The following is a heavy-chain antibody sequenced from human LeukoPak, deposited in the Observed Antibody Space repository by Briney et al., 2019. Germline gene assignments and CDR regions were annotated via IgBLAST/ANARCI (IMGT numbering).Heavy chain of an antibody. CDR3: ARDLAVAAQGLDY. CDR2: ISSSGSTI. Sequence: PGGSVRLSCAASGFTFSSYEMNWVRQAPGKGLEWVSYISSSGSTIYYADSVKGRFTISRDNAKNSLYLQMNSLRAEDTAVYYCARDLAVAAQGLDYWGQGTLVTVSS. CDR1: GFTFSSYE. J-gene: IGHJ4*02. V-gene: IGHV3-48*03. D-gene: IGHD6-19*01.